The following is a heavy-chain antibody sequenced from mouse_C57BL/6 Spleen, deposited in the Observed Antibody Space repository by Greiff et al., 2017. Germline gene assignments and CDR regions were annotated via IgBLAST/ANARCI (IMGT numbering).Heavy chain of an antibody. J-gene: IGHJ3*01. CDR3: TQIAAY. Sequence: DVKLVESGAELVRPGASVKLSCTASGFNIKDYYLHWVKQRPEQGLEWIGRIDPEDGVTAYAPKLQGKATMTADTSSNPAYLQRSSLTSEDTAVDYCTQIAAYGGQGTLVTVSA. CDR2: IDPEDGVT. V-gene: IGHV14-1*01. CDR1: GFNIKDYY.